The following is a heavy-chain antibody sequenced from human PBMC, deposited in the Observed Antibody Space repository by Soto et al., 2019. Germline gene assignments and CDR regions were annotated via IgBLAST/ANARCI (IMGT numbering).Heavy chain of an antibody. V-gene: IGHV1-2*04. CDR2: INPNSGGT. J-gene: IGHJ3*02. Sequence: QVQLVQSGAEVKKPGASVKVSCKASGYTFTGYYMHWVRQAPGQGFEWMGWINPNSGGTNYAQKFQGWVTMTRDTSISTAYMELSRLRSDDTAVYYCAREHPLYCSGGSCYGPHDAFDIWGQGTMVTVSS. CDR3: AREHPLYCSGGSCYGPHDAFDI. CDR1: GYTFTGYY. D-gene: IGHD2-15*01.